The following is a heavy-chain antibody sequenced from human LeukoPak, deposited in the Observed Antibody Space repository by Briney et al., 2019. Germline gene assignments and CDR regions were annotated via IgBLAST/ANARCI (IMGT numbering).Heavy chain of an antibody. CDR2: ISGSGGST. J-gene: IGHJ4*02. D-gene: IGHD3-10*01. V-gene: IGHV3-23*01. CDR1: GFTFSSYG. CDR3: AKGEVRGVIKGFDY. Sequence: GGSLRLSCAASGFTFSSYGMSWVRQAPGKGLEWVSAISGSGGSTYYADSVKGRFTISRDNSKNTLYLQMNSLRAEDTAVYYCAKGEVRGVIKGFDYWGQGTLVTVSS.